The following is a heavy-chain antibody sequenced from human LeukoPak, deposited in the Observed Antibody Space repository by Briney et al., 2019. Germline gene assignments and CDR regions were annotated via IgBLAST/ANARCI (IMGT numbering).Heavy chain of an antibody. CDR3: ARETSGSFPY. D-gene: IGHD2-15*01. J-gene: IGHJ4*02. Sequence: GGSLRLFCTASGFTFSSYWMQWVRQVPGKGLVWVSRINGDGSSPSYADSVKGRFTISRDNSKNTLYLQMNNLSAEDTAVYYCARETSGSFPYWGQGTLVTVSS. CDR2: INGDGSSP. V-gene: IGHV3-74*01. CDR1: GFTFSSYW.